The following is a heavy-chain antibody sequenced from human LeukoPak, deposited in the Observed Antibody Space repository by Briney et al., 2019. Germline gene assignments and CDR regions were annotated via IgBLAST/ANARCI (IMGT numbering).Heavy chain of an antibody. CDR1: EFTFSSYA. V-gene: IGHV3-23*01. D-gene: IGHD1-26*01. CDR3: AKLPHSKGGSYSDY. Sequence: PGGSLRLSCVASEFTFSSYAMSWVRQAPGKGLEYISTISSNLITTYYADSVKGRFTISRDNSKNTLYLQMNSLRAEDTAIYYCAKLPHSKGGSYSDYWGQGTLVTVSS. J-gene: IGHJ4*02. CDR2: ISSNLITT.